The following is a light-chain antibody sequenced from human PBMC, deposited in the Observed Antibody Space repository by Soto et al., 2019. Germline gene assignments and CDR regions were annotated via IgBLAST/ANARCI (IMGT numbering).Light chain of an antibody. CDR3: QQHNQWPLT. J-gene: IGKJ5*01. V-gene: IGKV3-11*01. CDR1: HSAGNS. CDR2: YTS. Sequence: EIVMTQSPSTLSVSVVETSSLSFMASHSAGNSLAWYQDKPGHPPRLLIYYTSKRATGIPARFSGSGSGTDFTLTINSLQPEDSAAYYCQQHNQWPLTFGEGTRLEIK.